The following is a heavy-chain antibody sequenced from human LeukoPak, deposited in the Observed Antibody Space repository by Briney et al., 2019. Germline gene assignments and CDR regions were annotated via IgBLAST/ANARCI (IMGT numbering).Heavy chain of an antibody. V-gene: IGHV3-74*01. D-gene: IGHD6-6*01. CDR2: INSDGSST. CDR1: GYTFSSAW. Sequence: GGSLRLSCAGTGYTFSSAWMHWVRQAPGKGLVWVSRINSDGSSTRYADSVRGRFTISRDNAKNSLYLQMNSLRAEDTALYYCARVREYSSSSWVDYYFDYWGQGTLVTVSS. CDR3: ARVREYSSSSWVDYYFDY. J-gene: IGHJ4*02.